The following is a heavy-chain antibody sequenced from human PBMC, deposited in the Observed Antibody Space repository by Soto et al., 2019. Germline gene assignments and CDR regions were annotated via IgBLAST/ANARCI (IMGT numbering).Heavy chain of an antibody. CDR2: INHSGST. CDR1: GGSFSGYS. J-gene: IGHJ4*02. CDR3: ARGLFSENYYSGGWYYFDS. D-gene: IGHD1-26*01. Sequence: QVQLQQWGAGLLKPSETLSLTCAVYGGSFSGYSWTWIRQSPGKGLEWIGQINHSGSTNSNPSLKSRVTISLVTSKTQFSLELTSVTAADTAVYYCARGLFSENYYSGGWYYFDSWGQGTLVTVSS. V-gene: IGHV4-34*01.